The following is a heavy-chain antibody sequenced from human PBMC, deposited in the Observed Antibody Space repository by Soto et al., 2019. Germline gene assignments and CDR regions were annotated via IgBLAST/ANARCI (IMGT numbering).Heavy chain of an antibody. CDR1: GFTFSSYA. CDR3: AKDRVATITGGYFFDY. Sequence: GSLRLSCAASGFTFSSYAMSWVRQAPGKGLEWVSAISGSGGSTYYADSVKGRFTISRDNSKNTLYLQMNSLRAEDTAVYYCAKDRVATITGGYFFDYWGQGTLVTV. V-gene: IGHV3-23*01. D-gene: IGHD5-12*01. J-gene: IGHJ4*02. CDR2: ISGSGGST.